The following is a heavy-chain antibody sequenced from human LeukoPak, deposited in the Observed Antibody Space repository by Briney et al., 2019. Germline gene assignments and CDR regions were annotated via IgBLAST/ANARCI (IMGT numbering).Heavy chain of an antibody. V-gene: IGHV4-59*01. J-gene: IGHJ4*02. CDR2: IYYSGST. Sequence: SETLSLTCTVSGGSISSYYRSWIRQPPGKGLEWIGYIYYSGSTNYNPSLKSRVTISVDTSKNQFSLKLSSVTAADTAVYYCARADTAMVTPLDYWGQGTLVTVSS. D-gene: IGHD5-18*01. CDR3: ARADTAMVTPLDY. CDR1: GGSISSYY.